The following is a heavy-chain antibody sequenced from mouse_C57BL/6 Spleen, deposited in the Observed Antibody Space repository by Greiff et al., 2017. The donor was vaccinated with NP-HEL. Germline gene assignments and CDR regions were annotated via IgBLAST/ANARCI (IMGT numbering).Heavy chain of an antibody. J-gene: IGHJ2*01. D-gene: IGHD1-1*01. V-gene: IGHV1-64*01. CDR1: GYTFTSYW. CDR2: IHPNSGST. CDR3: ARKDEITAVVYFDY. Sequence: QVQLQQPGAELVKPGTSVKLSCKASGYTFTSYWMHWVKQRPGQGLEWIGMIHPNSGSTNYNEKFKSKATLTVDKSSSTAYMQLSSLTSEDSAVYYCARKDEITAVVYFDYWGQGTTLTVSS.